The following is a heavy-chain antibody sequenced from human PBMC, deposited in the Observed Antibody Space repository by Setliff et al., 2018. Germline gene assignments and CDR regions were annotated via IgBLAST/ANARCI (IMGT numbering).Heavy chain of an antibody. J-gene: IGHJ6*04. V-gene: IGHV1-2*02. Sequence: ASVKVSCKASGYAFTGHYIHWVRQAPGQGLEWMGWINPRTGVTNYARKFQGRVTMTRDTSITTVYMDLSRLKSDDTAVYYGARGTDYHGSGSYWAKDVWGKGTTVTVSS. CDR1: GYAFTGHY. CDR3: ARGTDYHGSGSYWAKDV. D-gene: IGHD3-10*01. CDR2: INPRTGVT.